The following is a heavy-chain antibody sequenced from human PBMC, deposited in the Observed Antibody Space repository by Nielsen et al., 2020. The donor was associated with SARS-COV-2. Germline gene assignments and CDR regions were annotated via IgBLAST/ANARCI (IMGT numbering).Heavy chain of an antibody. D-gene: IGHD1-26*01. CDR3: ARSGPRRNNAFDI. J-gene: IGHJ3*02. CDR1: RGSISSGDYY. V-gene: IGHV4-30-4*01. Sequence: SETLSLTCTVSRGSISSGDYYWSWIRQPPGKGLEWIGYTFNSGNTYYNPSLKSRVAISIDTSKNQFSLKVTSVTAADTAVYYCARSGPRRNNAFDIWGQGSMVTVSS. CDR2: TFNSGNT.